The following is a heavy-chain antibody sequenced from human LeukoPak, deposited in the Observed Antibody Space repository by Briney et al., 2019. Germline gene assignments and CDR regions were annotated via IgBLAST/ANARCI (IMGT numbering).Heavy chain of an antibody. CDR1: GFSFSSYG. J-gene: IGHJ3*02. CDR3: AKVTQYCASTSCIRDGFDI. Sequence: GGSLRLSCAASGFSFSSYGMGWVRQAPGKGLEWVSAISGRGSNVYYADSVKGRFTISRDNSKNTLYLQMNSLRAEDTAIYYCAKVTQYCASTSCIRDGFDIWGQGTLVTVS. D-gene: IGHD2-2*01. V-gene: IGHV3-23*01. CDR2: ISGRGSNV.